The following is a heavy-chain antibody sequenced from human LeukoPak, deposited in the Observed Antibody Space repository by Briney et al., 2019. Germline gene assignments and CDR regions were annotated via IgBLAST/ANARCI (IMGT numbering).Heavy chain of an antibody. V-gene: IGHV4-34*01. D-gene: IGHD3-22*01. CDR2: INHSGST. CDR3: ARGRLVVITT. CDR1: GGSFSGYY. J-gene: IGHJ5*02. Sequence: SETLPLTCAVYGGSFSGYYWSWIRQPPGKGLEWIGEINHSGSTNYNPSLKSRVTISVDTSKNQFSLKLSSVTAADTAVYYCARGRLVVITTWGQGTLVSVSS.